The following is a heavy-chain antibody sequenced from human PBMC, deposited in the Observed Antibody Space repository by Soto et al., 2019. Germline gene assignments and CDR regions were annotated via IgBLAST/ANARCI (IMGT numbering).Heavy chain of an antibody. CDR3: ARDNYGPLDY. CDR2: VDPNSGGT. J-gene: IGHJ4*02. CDR1: GYTFTDLY. Sequence: QVQLVQSGAEVKQPGASVKVSCKPSGYTFTDLYIHWVRQAPGQGLEWMGWVDPNSGGTKQTQKFQGRLTMTRDTSTGAVYMELYSLRSDDTSVYYYARDNYGPLDYWGQGTLVTVSS. D-gene: IGHD3-10*01. V-gene: IGHV1-2*02.